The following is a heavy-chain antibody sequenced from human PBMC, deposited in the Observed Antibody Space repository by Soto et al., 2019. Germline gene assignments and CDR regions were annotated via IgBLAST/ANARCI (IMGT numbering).Heavy chain of an antibody. CDR3: AKDLTTVTNGWFDP. CDR2: IYYNGTT. D-gene: IGHD4-4*01. V-gene: IGHV3-53*01. Sequence: GGSLRLSCAASGLTVGDNYMSWVRQAPGMGLEWVSAIYYNGTTYYADSVKGRFTISRDNSKNTLYLQMNSLRAEDTAVYYCAKDLTTVTNGWFDPWGQGTLVTVSS. J-gene: IGHJ5*02. CDR1: GLTVGDNY.